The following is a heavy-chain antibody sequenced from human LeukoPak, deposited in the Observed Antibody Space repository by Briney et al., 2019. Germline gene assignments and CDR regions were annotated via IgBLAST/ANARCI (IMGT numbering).Heavy chain of an antibody. Sequence: SETLSLTCAVSGGSISSSNRWSWVRQPPGKGLEWIGEIYHSGSTNYNPSLKSRVTISVDKSKNQFSLKLSSVTAADTAVYYCARVDSSSLYGMDYWGQGTLVTVSS. D-gene: IGHD6-13*01. CDR1: GGSISSSNR. V-gene: IGHV4-4*02. CDR2: IYHSGST. CDR3: ARVDSSSLYGMDY. J-gene: IGHJ4*02.